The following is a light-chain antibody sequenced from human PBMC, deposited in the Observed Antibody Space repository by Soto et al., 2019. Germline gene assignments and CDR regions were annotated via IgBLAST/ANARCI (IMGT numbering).Light chain of an antibody. V-gene: IGKV3-20*01. CDR1: QNVRDSF. Sequence: EIVLTQSPDTLSLSPGERAALSCRASQNVRDSFLAWYQQKPGQSPRLLIYAATSRATGVPERFSGSGSETHFTLTIYRLEPEDFAVYYCQQYGSSPYTFGQGTKLEIK. CDR3: QQYGSSPYT. CDR2: AAT. J-gene: IGKJ2*01.